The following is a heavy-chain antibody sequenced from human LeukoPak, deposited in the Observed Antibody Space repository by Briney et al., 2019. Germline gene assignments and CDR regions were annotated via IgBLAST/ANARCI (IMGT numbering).Heavy chain of an antibody. CDR3: ARVSDYGDYGYFDY. CDR2: ISYDGGNK. D-gene: IGHD4-17*01. V-gene: IGHV3-30-3*01. Sequence: GESLRLSCAASGFTFSSYAMHWVRQAPGKGLEWVAVISYDGGNKYYADSVKGRFTISRDNSKNTLYLQMNSLRAEDTAVYYCARVSDYGDYGYFDYWGQGTLVTVSS. CDR1: GFTFSSYA. J-gene: IGHJ4*02.